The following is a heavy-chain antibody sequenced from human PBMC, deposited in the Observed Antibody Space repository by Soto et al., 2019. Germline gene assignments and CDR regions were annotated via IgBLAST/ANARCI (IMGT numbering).Heavy chain of an antibody. Sequence: PGESLKISCKGSGYSFTSYWISWVRQMPGKGLEWMGRIDPSDSYTNYSPSFQGHVTISADKSISTAYLQWSSLKASDTAMYYCARHPPLTFYCGGDCSQRPDYYYYGMDVWGQGTTVTVSS. D-gene: IGHD2-21*02. CDR2: IDPSDSYT. CDR3: ARHPPLTFYCGGDCSQRPDYYYYGMDV. J-gene: IGHJ6*02. CDR1: GYSFTSYW. V-gene: IGHV5-10-1*01.